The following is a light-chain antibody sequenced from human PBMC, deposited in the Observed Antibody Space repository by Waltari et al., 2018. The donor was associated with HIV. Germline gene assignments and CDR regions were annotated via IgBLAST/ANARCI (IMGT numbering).Light chain of an antibody. CDR1: QSVSNS. CDR2: GAS. CDR3: QQYNSWPRT. J-gene: IGKJ1*01. V-gene: IGKV3-15*01. Sequence: EIVMTQSPATLSVSPGGRATLSCRASQSVSNSLVWYQQRPGQAPRLLIYGASTRATGIPGRFSGSGSGREFTLTINSLRSGNFAVYYCQQYNSWPRTFGQGTKVEVK.